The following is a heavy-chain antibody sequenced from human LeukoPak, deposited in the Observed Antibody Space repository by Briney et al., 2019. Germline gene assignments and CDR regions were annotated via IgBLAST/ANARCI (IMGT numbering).Heavy chain of an antibody. J-gene: IGHJ5*02. Sequence: GESLKISCKGSGYSFTSYWIGWVRQMPGKDLEWMGIIYAGDSDTRYSPSFQGQVTISADKSISTAYLQWSSLKASDTAMYYCARSGSSGYYVYNWFDPWGQGTLVTVSS. D-gene: IGHD3-22*01. V-gene: IGHV5-51*01. CDR3: ARSGSSGYYVYNWFDP. CDR1: GYSFTSYW. CDR2: IYAGDSDT.